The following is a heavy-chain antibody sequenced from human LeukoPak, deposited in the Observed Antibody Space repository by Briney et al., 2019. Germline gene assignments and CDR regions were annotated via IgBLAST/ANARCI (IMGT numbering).Heavy chain of an antibody. CDR1: GFTFSAYS. CDR2: ISGIISNI. Sequence: PGRSLRPSCAASGFTFSAYSMNCVRQPPGNGLEWVSSISGIISNIYYADSVSGRFTISRDNAKNSVYLRMNSLRDEDTAVYYCARDGFAVAGIRGVYYFDYWGQGTLVTVSS. V-gene: IGHV3-48*02. CDR3: ARDGFAVAGIRGVYYFDY. D-gene: IGHD3-3*01. J-gene: IGHJ4*02.